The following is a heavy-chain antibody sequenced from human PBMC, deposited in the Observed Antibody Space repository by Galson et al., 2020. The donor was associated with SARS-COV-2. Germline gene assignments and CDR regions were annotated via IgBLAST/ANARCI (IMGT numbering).Heavy chain of an antibody. D-gene: IGHD4-17*01. CDR3: ARLHYGEYAPEAFDI. CDR1: GTSISSGSYS. Sequence: SETLSLTCAVSGTSISSGSYSWHWIRQPPGKGLEWTRYIPHSGGTYYNPSLKSRVTSSGDRSKNQFSLRLSSVTAADTAVYYCARLHYGEYAPEAFDIWGPGTRVTVAS. V-gene: IGHV4-30-2*01. CDR2: IPHSGGT. J-gene: IGHJ3*02.